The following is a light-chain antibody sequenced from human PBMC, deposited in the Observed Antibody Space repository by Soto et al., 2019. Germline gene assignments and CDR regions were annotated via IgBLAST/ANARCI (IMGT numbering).Light chain of an antibody. V-gene: IGLV2-14*03. CDR3: SSSTASSTR. CDR1: GRDVGPHNY. Sequence: QSVLTQPASVSGSPGQSITISCTGTGRDVGPHNYVSWYQQHPGQAPKVIIYDVNNRPSGVSHRFSGSESGNTASLTISGLQAEDEADYYCSSSTASSTRFGGGTKLTVL. J-gene: IGLJ2*01. CDR2: DVN.